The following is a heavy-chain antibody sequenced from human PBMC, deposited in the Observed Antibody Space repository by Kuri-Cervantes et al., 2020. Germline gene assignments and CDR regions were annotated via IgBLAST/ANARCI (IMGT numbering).Heavy chain of an antibody. CDR2: IYSGGST. Sequence: GGSLRLSCAASGFTVSSNYMSWVRQAPGKGLEWVSVIYSGGSTYYADSVKGRFTISRDNSKNTLYLQMNSLRAEDTAVYYCARDAPYYEAYYFDYWGQGTLVTVSS. D-gene: IGHD3-3*01. V-gene: IGHV3-53*01. CDR1: GFTVSSNY. J-gene: IGHJ4*02. CDR3: ARDAPYYEAYYFDY.